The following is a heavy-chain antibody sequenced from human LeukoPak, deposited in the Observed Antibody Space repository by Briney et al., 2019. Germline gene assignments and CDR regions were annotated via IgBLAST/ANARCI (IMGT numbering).Heavy chain of an antibody. CDR3: ARGLSSSRRTYYYYYMDV. V-gene: IGHV4-34*01. J-gene: IGHJ6*03. D-gene: IGHD6-13*01. Sequence: SETLSLTCAVYGGSFSGYYWSWIRQPPGKGLEWIGEINHSGSTNYNPSLKSRVTISVDASKNQISLKLSSVTAADTAVYYCARGLSSSRRTYYYYYMDVWGKGTTVTVSS. CDR1: GGSFSGYY. CDR2: INHSGST.